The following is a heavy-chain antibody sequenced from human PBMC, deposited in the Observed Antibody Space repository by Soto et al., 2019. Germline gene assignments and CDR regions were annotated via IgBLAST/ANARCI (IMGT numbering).Heavy chain of an antibody. V-gene: IGHV3-23*01. CDR3: AKDGGYEVYFDQ. D-gene: IGHD5-12*01. Sequence: EVQLLESGGHLVQPGGSLRLSCAASGFAFGNYALNWVRQAPGKGLEWVSAISATGGSTYYVDSVKGRFSISRDNSKKTLYLEMNSLGAEDTAVYYCAKDGGYEVYFDQWGQGTLVTVSS. J-gene: IGHJ4*02. CDR2: ISATGGST. CDR1: GFAFGNYA.